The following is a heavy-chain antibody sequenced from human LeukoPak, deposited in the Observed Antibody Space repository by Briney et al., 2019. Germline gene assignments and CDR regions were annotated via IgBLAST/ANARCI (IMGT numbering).Heavy chain of an antibody. J-gene: IGHJ3*02. V-gene: IGHV3-48*04. CDR2: ISSSGSTI. Sequence: GGSLRLSCAASGFTFSSYSMNWVRQAPGKGLEWVSYISSSGSTIYYADSVKGRFTISRDNAKNSLYLQMNSLRAEDTAVYYCASPFSSSSWYGRDAFDIWGQGTMVTVSS. CDR3: ASPFSSSSWYGRDAFDI. CDR1: GFTFSSYS. D-gene: IGHD6-13*01.